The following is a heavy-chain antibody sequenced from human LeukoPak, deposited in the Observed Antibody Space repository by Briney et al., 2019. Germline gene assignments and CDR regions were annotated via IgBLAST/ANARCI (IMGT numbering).Heavy chain of an antibody. CDR1: YGSISSYY. CDR2: NYYSGST. Sequence: PSETLSLTCTVSYGSISSYYWSWIRQPPGKGLEWIGYNYYSGSTNYNPSLKSRVTISVDTSKNQFSLKLSSVTAADTAVYYCARVRFLEYLSSYYFDYWGQGTLVTVSS. CDR3: ARVRFLEYLSSYYFDY. J-gene: IGHJ4*02. V-gene: IGHV4-59*01. D-gene: IGHD3-3*01.